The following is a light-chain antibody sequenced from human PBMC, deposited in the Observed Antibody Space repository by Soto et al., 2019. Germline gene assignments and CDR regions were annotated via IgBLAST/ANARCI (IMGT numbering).Light chain of an antibody. Sequence: EIVLTQSPGTLSLSPGERATLSCRASETVAGSYLAWYQQKPGQAPRLLIHGASTRATGIADRFSGSGSGTDFTLTISRLEPEDFAVYYCQLYGTSPKTFGQGTKVHIK. CDR1: ETVAGSY. J-gene: IGKJ1*01. CDR2: GAS. CDR3: QLYGTSPKT. V-gene: IGKV3-20*01.